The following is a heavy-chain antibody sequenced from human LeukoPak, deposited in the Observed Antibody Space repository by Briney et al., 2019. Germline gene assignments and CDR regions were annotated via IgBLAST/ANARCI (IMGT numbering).Heavy chain of an antibody. CDR3: AKDWSIYSNTNYFDS. D-gene: IGHD6-13*01. CDR2: VSGGGGST. J-gene: IGHJ4*02. V-gene: IGHV3-23*01. Sequence: GGSLRLSCAASGFTFSNFAMNWVRQAPGKGLEWVSVVSGGGGSTYYAASVKGRFTISRDNSKNTVFLQMNSLRVEDTALYYCAKDWSIYSNTNYFDSWGQGTLVTVSS. CDR1: GFTFSNFA.